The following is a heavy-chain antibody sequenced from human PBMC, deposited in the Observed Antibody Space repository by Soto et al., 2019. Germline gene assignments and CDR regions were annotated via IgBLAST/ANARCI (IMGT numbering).Heavy chain of an antibody. V-gene: IGHV4-30-4*01. J-gene: IGHJ4*02. CDR1: GGSISSGDYY. D-gene: IGHD1-1*01. CDR3: ARASSVQLTRHPQY. CDR2: IHYSGSP. Sequence: QVQLQESGPGLVKPSQTLSLTCTVSGGSISSGDYYWSWIRQPPGKRLEWIGYIHYSGSPYYNPSRKSLLTLSVDTSNDQLSRKLSSVTAADAAVSYCARASSVQLTRHPQYCGQGTLVTVSS.